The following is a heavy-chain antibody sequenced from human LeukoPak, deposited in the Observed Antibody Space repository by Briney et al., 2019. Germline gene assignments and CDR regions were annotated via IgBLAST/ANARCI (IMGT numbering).Heavy chain of an antibody. D-gene: IGHD3-22*01. CDR2: IYTSGST. V-gene: IGHV4-61*02. CDR3: ARVSVVVTMYYFDY. J-gene: IGHJ4*02. CDR1: GGSISSGSYY. Sequence: SETLSLTCTVSGGSISSGSYYWSWIRQPAGKGLEWIGRIYTSGSTNYNPSLKSRVTISVDTSKNQFSLKLSSVTAADTAVYYCARVSVVVTMYYFDYWGQGTLVTVSS.